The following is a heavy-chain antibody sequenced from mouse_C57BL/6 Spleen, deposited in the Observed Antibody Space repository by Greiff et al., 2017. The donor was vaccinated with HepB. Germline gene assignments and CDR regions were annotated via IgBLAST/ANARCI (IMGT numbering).Heavy chain of an antibody. CDR2: IDPSDSYT. CDR1: GYTFTSYW. J-gene: IGHJ2*01. CDR3: ARYEAHYYGSSFDY. V-gene: IGHV1-69*01. D-gene: IGHD1-1*01. Sequence: QVQLQQSGAELVMPGASVKLSCKASGYTFTSYWMHWVKQRPGQGLEWIGEIDPSDSYTNYNQKFKGKSTLTVDKSSSTAYMQLSSLTSEDSAVYYCARYEAHYYGSSFDYWGQGTTLTVSS.